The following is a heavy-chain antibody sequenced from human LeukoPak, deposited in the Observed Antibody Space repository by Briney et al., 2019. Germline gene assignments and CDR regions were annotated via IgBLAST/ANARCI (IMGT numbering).Heavy chain of an antibody. V-gene: IGHV3-74*01. J-gene: IGHJ4*02. Sequence: GGSLRLSCAASGFTLSSHWMHWVRQPPGKGLVWVSRINGDGRTTSYADSVKGRFTISKDNAKNTMYLQINSLRADDTAVYYCARGQEYNYGQFDYWGQGTLVTVSS. CDR2: INGDGRTT. CDR1: GFTLSSHW. D-gene: IGHD5-24*01. CDR3: ARGQEYNYGQFDY.